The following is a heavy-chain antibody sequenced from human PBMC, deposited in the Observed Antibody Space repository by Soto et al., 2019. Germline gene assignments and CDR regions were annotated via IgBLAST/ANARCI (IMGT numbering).Heavy chain of an antibody. CDR3: ASLGGDCSGGSCYLTLYYYYYGMDV. Sequence: GSLRLSCAASGFTFSSYAMHWVRQAPGKGLEWVAVISYDGSNKYYADSVKGRFTISRDNSKNTLYLQMNSLRAEDTAVYYCASLGGDCSGGSCYLTLYYYYYGMDVWGQGTTVTVSS. CDR1: GFTFSSYA. D-gene: IGHD2-15*01. V-gene: IGHV3-30-3*01. J-gene: IGHJ6*02. CDR2: ISYDGSNK.